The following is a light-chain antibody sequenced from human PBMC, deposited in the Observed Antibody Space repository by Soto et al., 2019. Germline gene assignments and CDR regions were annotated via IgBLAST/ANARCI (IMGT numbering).Light chain of an antibody. CDR1: QDITNY. Sequence: DIQRTQSPSSLSASVGDRVTITCQASQDITNYLNWYQQKPGKAPKLLIYDASNLETGVPSRFSGSGSGTDFTLTISSLQPEDFATYYCQQSYSNPITFGQGTRLEIK. V-gene: IGKV1-39*01. CDR2: DAS. J-gene: IGKJ5*01. CDR3: QQSYSNPIT.